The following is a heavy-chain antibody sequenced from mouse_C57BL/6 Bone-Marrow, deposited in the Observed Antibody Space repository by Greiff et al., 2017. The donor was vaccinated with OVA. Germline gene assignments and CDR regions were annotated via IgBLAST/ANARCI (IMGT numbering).Heavy chain of an antibody. Sequence: EVHLVESGGGLVKPGGSLKLSCAASGFTFSSYAMSWVRQTPEKRLEWVATISDGGSYTYYPDNVKGRFTISRDNAKNNLYLQMSHLKSEDTAMYYCARGYYYGSSPYWYFDVWGTGTTVTVSS. CDR2: ISDGGSYT. D-gene: IGHD1-1*01. CDR1: GFTFSSYA. CDR3: ARGYYYGSSPYWYFDV. J-gene: IGHJ1*03. V-gene: IGHV5-4*01.